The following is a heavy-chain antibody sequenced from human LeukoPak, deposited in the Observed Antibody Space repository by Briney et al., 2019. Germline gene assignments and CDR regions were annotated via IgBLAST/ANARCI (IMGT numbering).Heavy chain of an antibody. V-gene: IGHV3-23*01. J-gene: IGHJ4*02. CDR2: ISGSGGST. Sequence: GGSLRLSCAASGFTFSSYGMSWVRQAPGKGLEWVSAISGSGGSTYYADSVKGRFTISRDNSKNTLYLQVNSLRAEDTAVYYCANGGLFGELTFDYWGQGTLVTVSS. D-gene: IGHD3-10*01. CDR3: ANGGLFGELTFDY. CDR1: GFTFSSYG.